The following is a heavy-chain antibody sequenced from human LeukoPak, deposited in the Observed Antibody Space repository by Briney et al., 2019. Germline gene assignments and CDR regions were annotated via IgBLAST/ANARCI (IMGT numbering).Heavy chain of an antibody. CDR2: FDPEDGET. Sequence: GASVKVSCKVSGYTLTELSMHWVRQAPGKGLEWMGGFDPEDGETIYAQKFQGRVTITEDTSTETAYMELSSLRSEDTAVYYCATDLKRFGWELSEISAFDIWGQGTMVTVSS. CDR1: GYTLTELS. D-gene: IGHD1-26*01. CDR3: ATDLKRFGWELSEISAFDI. J-gene: IGHJ3*02. V-gene: IGHV1-24*01.